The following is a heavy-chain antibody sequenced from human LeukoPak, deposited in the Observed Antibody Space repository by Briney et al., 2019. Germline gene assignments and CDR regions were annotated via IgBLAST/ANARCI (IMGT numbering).Heavy chain of an antibody. CDR2: IRYDGSNK. D-gene: IGHD2-15*01. J-gene: IGHJ6*02. CDR3: ARYIAVVGWPGTTNYDMDV. CDR1: GFSFSTYG. V-gene: IGHV3-30*02. Sequence: QPGGSLRLSCAASGFSFSTYGMHWVRQAPGKGLEWVAFIRYDGSNKYDADSAKGRFTISRDNSKNTLYLQMNSLRAEDTAFYYCARYIAVVGWPGTTNYDMDVWGQGTTVIVSS.